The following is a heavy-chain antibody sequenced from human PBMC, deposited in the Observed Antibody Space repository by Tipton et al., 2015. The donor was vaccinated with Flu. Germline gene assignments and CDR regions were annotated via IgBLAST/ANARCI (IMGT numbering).Heavy chain of an antibody. CDR3: AGDGAGYNGAFDM. CDR1: GYTFTAHY. D-gene: IGHD5-24*01. CDR2: INPTDNGA. J-gene: IGHJ3*02. V-gene: IGHV1-2*02. Sequence: QLVQSGAELKKPGASVKVSCKGSGYTFTAHYMHWVRQAPGQGLEWMGWINPTDNGARYPQKFQGRVTMTRDTSISTVYMELSRLSSDDTAVYCCAGDGAGYNGAFDMWGQGTLVTVSA.